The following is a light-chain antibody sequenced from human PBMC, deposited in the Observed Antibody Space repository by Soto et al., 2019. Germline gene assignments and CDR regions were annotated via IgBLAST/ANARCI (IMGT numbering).Light chain of an antibody. CDR2: DAS. V-gene: IGKV1-5*01. Sequence: DIHMTQSPSTRPSSFGDRVTITCRASQSISNWLAWYQQKPGKAPNLLIYDASSLQSGVPSRFSGSGFGTEFTLTISSMKPGDFATYYCQQYSSSSTFGQGTKVDIK. J-gene: IGKJ1*01. CDR3: QQYSSSST. CDR1: QSISNW.